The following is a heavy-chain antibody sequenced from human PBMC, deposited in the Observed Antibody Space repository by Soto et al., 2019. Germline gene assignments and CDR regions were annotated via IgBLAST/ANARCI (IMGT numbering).Heavy chain of an antibody. CDR1: GGTFSSYA. V-gene: IGHV1-69*13. D-gene: IGHD5-12*01. CDR2: IIPIFGTA. J-gene: IGHJ6*02. Sequence: SVKVSCKASGGTFSSYAISWVRQAPGQGLEWMGGIIPIFGTANYAQKFQGRVTITADESTSTAYMELSSLRSEDTAVYYCVRAVEMATITNYYGMDVWGQGTTVTVSS. CDR3: VRAVEMATITNYYGMDV.